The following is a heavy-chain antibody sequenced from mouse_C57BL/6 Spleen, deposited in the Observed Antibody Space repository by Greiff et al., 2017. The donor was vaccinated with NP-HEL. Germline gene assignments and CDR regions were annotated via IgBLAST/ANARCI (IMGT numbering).Heavy chain of an antibody. J-gene: IGHJ2*01. CDR3: ARHDQFITTVVAHFDY. V-gene: IGHV5-6*01. CDR1: GFTFSSYG. CDR2: ISSGGSYT. D-gene: IGHD1-1*01. Sequence: EVQLQESGGDLVKPGGSLKLSCAASGFTFSSYGMSWVRQTPDKRLEWVATISSGGSYTYYPDSVKGRFTISRDNAKNTLYLQMSSLKSEDTAMYYCARHDQFITTVVAHFDYWGQGTTLTVSS.